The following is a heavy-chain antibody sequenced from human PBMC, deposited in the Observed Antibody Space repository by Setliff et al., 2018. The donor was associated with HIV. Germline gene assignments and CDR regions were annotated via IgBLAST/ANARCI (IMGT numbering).Heavy chain of an antibody. CDR3: VRDITTCWDV. V-gene: IGHV3-48*03. D-gene: IGHD4-4*01. J-gene: IGHJ6*02. CDR2: ITGSSDTI. CDR1: GFTFSSYE. Sequence: PGGSLRLSCAASGFTFSSYEMDWFRQAPGKGLEWVSYITGSSDTIYCADSVKGRFTISRDNAKNSLYLQMNTLRAEDTAVYYCVRDITTCWDVWGQGTTVTVSS.